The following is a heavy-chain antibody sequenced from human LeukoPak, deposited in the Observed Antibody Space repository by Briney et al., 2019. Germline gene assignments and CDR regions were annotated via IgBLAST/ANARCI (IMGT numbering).Heavy chain of an antibody. V-gene: IGHV4-59*01. D-gene: IGHD3-22*01. CDR2: IHYSGTT. Sequence: SEALSLPCTVSGGSISPYYWTWIRQPPGKGLEWIGYIHYSGTTNYNPSLKSRVTISVDTSKNQFSLKLTSVTPADTAVYYCVRGVSSGLWGQGTLVTVSS. CDR1: GGSISPYY. J-gene: IGHJ4*02. CDR3: VRGVSSGL.